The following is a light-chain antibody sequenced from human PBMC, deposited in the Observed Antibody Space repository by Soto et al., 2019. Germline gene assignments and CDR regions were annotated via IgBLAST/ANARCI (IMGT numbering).Light chain of an antibody. J-gene: IGLJ1*01. V-gene: IGLV2-8*01. CDR3: NSYAGSNKV. Sequence: QSALTQPPSASGSPGQSVTISCTGTSSDVGGYNYVSWYQQHPGKAPKLMIYEVSQRPSGVPDRFSGSKSGNMASLTVSGLQAEDEADYYCNSYAGSNKVCGNGTKVTVL. CDR1: SSDVGGYNY. CDR2: EVS.